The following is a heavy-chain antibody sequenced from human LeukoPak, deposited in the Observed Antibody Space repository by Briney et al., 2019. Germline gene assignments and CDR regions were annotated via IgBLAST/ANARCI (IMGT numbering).Heavy chain of an antibody. Sequence: GGSLRLPCAASGFTFSNYGMHWVRQAPGKGLEWVAFIRYDGTNKYYADSVKGRFTISRDNSKNTLYLQMNSLRAEDTAVYTCAKDSGILYYMDVWGKGTTVTVSS. V-gene: IGHV3-30*02. D-gene: IGHD2/OR15-2a*01. CDR1: GFTFSNYG. CDR3: AKDSGILYYMDV. CDR2: IRYDGTNK. J-gene: IGHJ6*03.